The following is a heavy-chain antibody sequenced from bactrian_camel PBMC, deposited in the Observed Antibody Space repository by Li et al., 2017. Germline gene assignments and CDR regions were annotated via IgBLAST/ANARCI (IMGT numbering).Heavy chain of an antibody. V-gene: IGHV3S53*01. CDR1: GKTNVLNC. CDR2: IASDGST. Sequence: HVQLVESGGDSVQPGGSLNLSCAATGKTNVLNCMGWFRRAPGKEREGVAVIASDGSTSYVDSVNGRFTIFEDSAKNTLYLEMNNLKPEDTAMYYCAADRLPFLEEIRTWHKYRHLEHSGQGTQVTVS. J-gene: IGHJ2*01. D-gene: IGHD7*01. CDR3: AADRLPFLEEIRTWHKYRHLEH.